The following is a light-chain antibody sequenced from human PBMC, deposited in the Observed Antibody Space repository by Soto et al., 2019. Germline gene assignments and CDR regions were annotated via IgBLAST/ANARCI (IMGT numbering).Light chain of an antibody. CDR2: AAS. CDR1: QSSSSY. J-gene: IGKJ1*01. Sequence: DIQMTQSPSSLPASVGDRVTITCRASQSSSSYLNWYQHKPGKAPKLLIYAASSLQSGVPSRFSGSGSGTDFTLTISSLQPEDFATYYCQQSYSTPRTFGQGTKVEIK. CDR3: QQSYSTPRT. V-gene: IGKV1-39*01.